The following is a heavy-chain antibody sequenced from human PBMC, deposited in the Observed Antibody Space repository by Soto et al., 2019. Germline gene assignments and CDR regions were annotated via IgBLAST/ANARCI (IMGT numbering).Heavy chain of an antibody. CDR3: AHIEFMRLRLGESRPTYYYYGMDV. CDR2: IYWDDDK. Sequence: QITLKESGPTLVKPTQTLTLTCTFSGFSLSTSGVGVGWIRQPPGKALEWLALIYWDDDKRYSPSLKSRLTITKDTSKNQVVLTMTNMDPVDTATYYCAHIEFMRLRLGESRPTYYYYGMDVWGQGTTVTVSS. CDR1: GFSLSTSGVG. D-gene: IGHD3-16*01. J-gene: IGHJ6*02. V-gene: IGHV2-5*02.